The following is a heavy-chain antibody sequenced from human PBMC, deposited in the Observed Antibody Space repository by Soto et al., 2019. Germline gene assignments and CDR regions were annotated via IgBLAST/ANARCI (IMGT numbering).Heavy chain of an antibody. CDR1: GFTFSSYG. D-gene: IGHD3-10*01. CDR2: IWYDGSNK. V-gene: IGHV3-30*02. Sequence: GGSLRLSCAASGFTFSSYGMHWVRQAPGKGLEWVAVIWYDGSNKYYADSVKGRFTISRDNSKNTLYLQMNSLRAEDTAVYYCAKSFRRALLLWFGESPDYWGQETLVTVSS. CDR3: AKSFRRALLLWFGESPDY. J-gene: IGHJ4*02.